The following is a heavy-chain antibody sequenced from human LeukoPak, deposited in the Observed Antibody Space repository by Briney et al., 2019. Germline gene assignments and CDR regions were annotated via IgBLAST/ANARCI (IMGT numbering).Heavy chain of an antibody. V-gene: IGHV4-34*01. Sequence: SETLSLTCAVYGGSFSGYYWSWIRQPPGKGLEWIGEINHSGGTNYNPSLKSRVTISVDTSKNQFSLKLSSVTAADTAVYYCAMGWQQLATWDYFDYWGQGTLVTVSS. CDR3: AMGWQQLATWDYFDY. D-gene: IGHD6-13*01. CDR2: INHSGGT. CDR1: GGSFSGYY. J-gene: IGHJ4*02.